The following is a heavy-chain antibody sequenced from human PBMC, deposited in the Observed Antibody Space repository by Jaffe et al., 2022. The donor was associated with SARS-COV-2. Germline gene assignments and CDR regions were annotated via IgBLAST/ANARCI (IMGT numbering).Heavy chain of an antibody. D-gene: IGHD3-22*01. CDR2: INPNSGGT. V-gene: IGHV1-2*02. J-gene: IGHJ3*01. CDR1: GYTFTGYY. Sequence: QVQLVQSGAEVKKPGASVKVSCKASGYTFTGYYMHWVRQAPGQGLEWMGWINPNSGGTKYAQKFQGRVTMSRDTSISTAYMDLGRLKSDDTAVYYCASRGRSAYHVPLGDDFDLWGQGTMVTVSS. CDR3: ASRGRSAYHVPLGDDFDL.